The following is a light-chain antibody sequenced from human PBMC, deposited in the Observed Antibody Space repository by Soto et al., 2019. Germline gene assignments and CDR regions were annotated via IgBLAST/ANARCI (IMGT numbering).Light chain of an antibody. Sequence: DIQMTQSPSPLSGPVGDRVTITCRASQTISSWLAWYQQKPGKAPKLLIYKASTLKSGVPSRFSGSGSGTEFTLTISNLQPEDFATYYCQQSYSTPPWTFGQGTKVDIK. J-gene: IGKJ1*01. V-gene: IGKV1-5*03. CDR1: QTISSW. CDR2: KAS. CDR3: QQSYSTPPWT.